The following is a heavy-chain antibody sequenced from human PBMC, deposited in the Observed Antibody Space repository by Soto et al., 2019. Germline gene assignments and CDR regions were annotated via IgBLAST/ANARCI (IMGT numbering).Heavy chain of an antibody. J-gene: IGHJ4*02. D-gene: IGHD5-12*01. CDR3: ARERGIGSDCWECVDY. V-gene: IGHV3-7*01. Sequence: TGGSLSLSCEASGFTFSRYWMTWVRQAPGKGLEWVANIKEDGSEKNYVDSVEGRFTISRDSAKNTLYLQMNSVRVEDTAVYYCARERGIGSDCWECVDYWGRGTLVTVSS. CDR1: GFTFSRYW. CDR2: IKEDGSEK.